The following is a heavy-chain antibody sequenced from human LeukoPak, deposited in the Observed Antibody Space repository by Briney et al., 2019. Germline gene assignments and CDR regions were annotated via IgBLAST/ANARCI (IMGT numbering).Heavy chain of an antibody. J-gene: IGHJ3*02. CDR1: GYSFTTFH. CDR2: VNPDTGNT. Sequence: ASVKVSCKAAGYSFTTFHINWVRQAPGQGPEWMGWVNPDTGNTGFAQKFQGRVTITQNNSVTTVYMELSSLTSEDTAVYYCARRGLVAGIYDLVYGFDIWGQGTMVTVSS. CDR3: ARRGLVAGIYDLVYGFDI. V-gene: IGHV1-8*03. D-gene: IGHD3/OR15-3a*01.